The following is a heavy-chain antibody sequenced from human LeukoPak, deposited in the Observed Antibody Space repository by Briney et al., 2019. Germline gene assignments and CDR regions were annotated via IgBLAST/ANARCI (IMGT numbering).Heavy chain of an antibody. V-gene: IGHV1-2*02. J-gene: IGHJ6*02. CDR1: GYTFTGYY. CDR2: INPNSGGT. CDR3: ARDQGIPTYYYGMDV. Sequence: VASVKVSCKASGYTFTGYYMHWVRQAPGQGLEWMGWINPNSGGTNYAQKFQGRVTMTRDTSISTAYMELGRLRSDDTAVYYCARDQGIPTYYYGMDVWGQGTTVTVSS.